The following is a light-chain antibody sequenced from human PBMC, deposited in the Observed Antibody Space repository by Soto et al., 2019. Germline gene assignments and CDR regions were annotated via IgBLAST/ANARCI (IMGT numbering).Light chain of an antibody. CDR1: QSVSNH. J-gene: IGKJ2*01. Sequence: EIVMTQSPVTLSKSPGERDTLSCRASQSVSNHLAWYQQKPGQAPRLLIYGASTRATGIPARFSGSGSGTEFTLTISSLQSEDFAVYHCQQYNNWPPRTFGQGTKLEIK. CDR2: GAS. V-gene: IGKV3-15*01. CDR3: QQYNNWPPRT.